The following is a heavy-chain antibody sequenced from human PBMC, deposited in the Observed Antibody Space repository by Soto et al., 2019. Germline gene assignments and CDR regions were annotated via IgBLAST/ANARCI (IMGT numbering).Heavy chain of an antibody. D-gene: IGHD3-10*01. CDR3: VRGGRYYMQETYYFDY. J-gene: IGHJ4*02. Sequence: QLQLQESGPGLVKPSETLSLTCTVSGGSISSSGYYWGWIRQPPGKGLEWIGSIYYSGDTYFYPSLRSRVTISVDTSKNQFSLKLSSVTAADTAMYYCVRGGRYYMQETYYFDYWGQGTLVNVSS. CDR2: IYYSGDT. V-gene: IGHV4-39*01. CDR1: GGSISSSGYY.